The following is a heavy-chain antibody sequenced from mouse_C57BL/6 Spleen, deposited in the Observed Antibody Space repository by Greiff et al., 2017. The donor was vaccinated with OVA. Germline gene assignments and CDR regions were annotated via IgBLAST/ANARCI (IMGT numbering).Heavy chain of an antibody. CDR1: GYTFTDYE. V-gene: IGHV1-15*01. CDR2: IDPETGGT. J-gene: IGHJ2*01. D-gene: IGHD2-1*01. CDR3: TRDGNYLYYFDY. Sequence: QVHVKQSGAELVRPGASVTLSCKASGYTFTDYEMHWVKQTPVHGLEWIGAIDPETGGTAYNQKFKGKAILTADKSSSTAYMELRSLTSEDSAVYYCTRDGNYLYYFDYWGQGTTLTVSS.